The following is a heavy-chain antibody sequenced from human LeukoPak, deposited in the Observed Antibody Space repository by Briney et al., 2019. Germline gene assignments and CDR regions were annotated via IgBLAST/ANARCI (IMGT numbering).Heavy chain of an antibody. CDR1: GFTFSSYA. J-gene: IGHJ3*02. Sequence: PEGSLRLSCAASGFTFSSYAMHWVRQAPGKGLEWVAVISYDGSNKYYADSVKGRFTISRDNSKNTLYLQMNSLRAEDTAVYYCARITMVRGVMKLPTDAFDIWGQGTMVTVSS. V-gene: IGHV3-30*04. CDR2: ISYDGSNK. CDR3: ARITMVRGVMKLPTDAFDI. D-gene: IGHD3-10*01.